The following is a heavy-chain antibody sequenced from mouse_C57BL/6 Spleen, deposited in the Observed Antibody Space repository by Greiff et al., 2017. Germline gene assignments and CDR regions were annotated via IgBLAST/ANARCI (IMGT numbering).Heavy chain of an antibody. J-gene: IGHJ2*01. Sequence: QVQLQQPGAELVKPGASVKLSCKASGYTFTSYWMQWVKQRPGKGLEWIGVIDTSDSYNNYNQNFKGKDTLTVATSSSTAYMQHSSLTAEDAAVYYCARSIYYYGSILDYWGQGTTLTVSS. D-gene: IGHD1-1*01. CDR3: ARSIYYYGSILDY. CDR1: GYTFTSYW. V-gene: IGHV1-50*01. CDR2: IDTSDSYN.